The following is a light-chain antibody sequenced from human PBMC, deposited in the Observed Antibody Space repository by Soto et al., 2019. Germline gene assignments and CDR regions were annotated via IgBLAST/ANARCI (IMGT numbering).Light chain of an antibody. V-gene: IGKV1-5*01. CDR3: QQYDNYPLN. Sequence: DIQMTQSPATLSASVGDRVTITFRASQSVRSWLAWYQQKPGTAPKLLIFDASRLESGVPSRFSGSASGTEFTLTISSLQPDDFATYYCQQYDNYPLNFGGGTKVDIK. CDR2: DAS. CDR1: QSVRSW. J-gene: IGKJ4*01.